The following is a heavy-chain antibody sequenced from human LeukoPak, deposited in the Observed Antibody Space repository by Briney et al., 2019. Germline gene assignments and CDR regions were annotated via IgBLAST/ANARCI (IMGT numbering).Heavy chain of an antibody. CDR1: GFSVGNNY. D-gene: IGHD6-19*01. CDR3: ATEGGGLSSAWYMWDN. J-gene: IGHJ4*02. CDR2: IYAGGGT. V-gene: IGHV3-66*01. Sequence: GGSLRLSCTASGFSVGNNYMSWVRQSPGRGLEWVSVIYAGGGTFYSDSVKGRFTVSRDDSRNTVHLQMNSLRADDTAAYYCATEGGGLSSAWYMWDNWGQGTLVTVSS.